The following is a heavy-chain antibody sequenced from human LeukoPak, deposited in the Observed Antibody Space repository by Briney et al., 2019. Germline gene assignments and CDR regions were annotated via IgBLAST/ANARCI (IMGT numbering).Heavy chain of an antibody. D-gene: IGHD3-22*01. CDR2: IYSGGST. CDR1: RFTVSSNY. CDR3: ARGPISMIVVVMNY. Sequence: GGSLRLSCAASRFTVSSNYMNWVRQAPGKGLEWVSVIYSGGSTYYADSVKGRFTISRDNSKNTLYLQMNSLRAEDTAVYYCARGPISMIVVVMNYWGQGTLVTVSS. J-gene: IGHJ4*02. V-gene: IGHV3-53*05.